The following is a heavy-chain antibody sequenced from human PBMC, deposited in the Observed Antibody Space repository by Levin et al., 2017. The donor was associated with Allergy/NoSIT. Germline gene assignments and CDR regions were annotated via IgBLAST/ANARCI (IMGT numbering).Heavy chain of an antibody. Sequence: RGESLKISCKGSGYSFPNYWIGWARQMPGKGLEWMGSIFPSDSDTRYSPSFQGQVTISADKSISTAYLQWSSLKASDPAMYYCASQGQGYSYVGFWVQGTLVTVSS. CDR1: GYSFPNYW. CDR3: ASQGQGYSYVGF. V-gene: IGHV5-51*01. D-gene: IGHD5-18*01. J-gene: IGHJ4*02. CDR2: IFPSDSDT.